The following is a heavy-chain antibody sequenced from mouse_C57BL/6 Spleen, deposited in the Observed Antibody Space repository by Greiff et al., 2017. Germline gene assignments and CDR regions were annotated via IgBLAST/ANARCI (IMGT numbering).Heavy chain of an antibody. CDR1: GYTFTSYW. V-gene: IGHV1-64*01. CDR3: AGPPSGTRGAWFAY. J-gene: IGHJ2*01. D-gene: IGHD4-1*01. Sequence: QVQLLQPGAELVKPGASVKLSCKASGYTFTSYWMPWVKQRPGQGLEWIGMIHPNSGSTNYNEKFKSKATLTVDKSSSTAYMQLSSLTSEDSAVXYCAGPPSGTRGAWFAYWGQGTTLTVSS. CDR2: IHPNSGST.